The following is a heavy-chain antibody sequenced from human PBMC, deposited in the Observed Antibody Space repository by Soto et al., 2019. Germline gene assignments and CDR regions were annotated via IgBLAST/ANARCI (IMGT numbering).Heavy chain of an antibody. V-gene: IGHV3-74*03. CDR3: ARDNNYQIDY. J-gene: IGHJ4*02. CDR1: GFTFSSRW. D-gene: IGHD1-20*01. CDR2: INTGSST. Sequence: GGSLRLSCAASGFTFSSRWMHWVRQAPGKGLVWVSHINTGSSTKYADSVKGRFTISRENARNTVYLQMNSLTTEDTAVYYCARDNNYQIDYWGQGTLVTVSS.